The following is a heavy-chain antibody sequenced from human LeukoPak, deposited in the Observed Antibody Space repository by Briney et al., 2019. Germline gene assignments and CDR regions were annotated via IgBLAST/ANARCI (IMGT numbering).Heavy chain of an antibody. CDR2: INAGNGNT. J-gene: IGHJ4*02. CDR3: ARREAVAGTLAY. D-gene: IGHD6-19*01. CDR1: GYTFTSYA. V-gene: IGHV1-3*01. Sequence: GASVKVSCKASGYTFTSYAMHWVRQAPGQRLEWMGWINAGNGNTKYSQKFQGRVTITRDTSASTAYMELGSLRSEDTAVYYCARREAVAGTLAYWGQGTLVTVSS.